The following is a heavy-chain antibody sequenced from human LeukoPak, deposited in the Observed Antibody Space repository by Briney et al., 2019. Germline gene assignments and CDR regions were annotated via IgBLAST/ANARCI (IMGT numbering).Heavy chain of an antibody. CDR2: IHYSGST. J-gene: IGHJ4*02. CDR1: GGSISSYY. Sequence: SETLSLTCTVSGGSISSYYWSWIRQPPGKGLEWIGYIHYSGSTHYNPSLKSRVTISVDTSKNQVSLKLRSVTAADTAVYYCARQNGVGLFSLPGGQGILVTVSS. CDR3: ARQNGVGLFSLP. D-gene: IGHD2-8*01. V-gene: IGHV4-59*01.